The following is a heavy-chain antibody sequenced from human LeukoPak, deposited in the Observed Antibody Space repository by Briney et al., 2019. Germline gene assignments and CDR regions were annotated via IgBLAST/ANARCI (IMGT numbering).Heavy chain of an antibody. CDR2: INPNSGGT. Sequence: ASVKVSCKASGYTFTGYYMHWVRQAPGQGLEWMGWINPNSGGTNYAQKFQGRVTMTRDTSISTAYMELSRLRSDDTAVYYCATAFTVAHCLDYWGQGTLVTVSS. CDR3: ATAFTVAHCLDY. V-gene: IGHV1-2*02. CDR1: GYTFTGYY. D-gene: IGHD6-19*01. J-gene: IGHJ4*02.